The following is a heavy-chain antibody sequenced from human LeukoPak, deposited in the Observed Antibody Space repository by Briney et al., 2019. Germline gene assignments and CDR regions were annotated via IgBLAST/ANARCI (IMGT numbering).Heavy chain of an antibody. CDR2: ISYDGSNK. D-gene: IGHD1-1*01. CDR1: GFTFSSYA. Sequence: GGSLRLSCAASGFTFSSYAMHWVRQAPGKGLEWVAVISYDGSNKYYADSVKGRFTISRDNSKNTLYLQMNSLRAEDTAVYYCAKGILESDWNPSVDWGQGTLVTVSS. V-gene: IGHV3-30-3*01. CDR3: AKGILESDWNPSVD. J-gene: IGHJ4*02.